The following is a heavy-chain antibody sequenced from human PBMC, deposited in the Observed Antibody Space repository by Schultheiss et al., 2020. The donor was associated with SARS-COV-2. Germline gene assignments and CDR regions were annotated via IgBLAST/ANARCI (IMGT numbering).Heavy chain of an antibody. CDR1: GFAFSNSG. Sequence: GGSLRLSCAASGFAFSNSGMHWVRQAPGKGLEFVASIRSSGRDIYYADSMQGRFTVSRDNANNSLYLQMTSLRAEDTALYYCAKEQLEYCRGANCPTPYDLWGQGTLVTVSS. CDR3: AKEQLEYCRGANCPTPYDL. D-gene: IGHD2-15*01. V-gene: IGHV3-21*01. CDR2: IRSSGRDI. J-gene: IGHJ5*02.